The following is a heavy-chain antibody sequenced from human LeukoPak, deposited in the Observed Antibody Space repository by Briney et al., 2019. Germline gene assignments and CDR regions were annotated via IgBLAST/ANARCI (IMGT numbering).Heavy chain of an antibody. D-gene: IGHD6-6*01. CDR3: ATLPTAVYRSSFYY. CDR2: FDPEDGET. CDR1: GYTLTELS. V-gene: IGHV1-24*01. J-gene: IGHJ4*02. Sequence: ASVKVSCKVSGYTLTELSMHWVRQAPGKGLEWMGGFDPEDGETIYAQKFQGRVTMTEDTSTDTAYMELSSLRSEDTAVYYCATLPTAVYRSSFYYWGQGTLVTVSS.